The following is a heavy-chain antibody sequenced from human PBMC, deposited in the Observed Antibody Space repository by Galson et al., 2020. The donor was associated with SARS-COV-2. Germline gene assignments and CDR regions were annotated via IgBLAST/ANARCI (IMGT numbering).Heavy chain of an antibody. Sequence: SLKISCAASGFTFDDYAMHWVRQGPGKGPEWVSGITWNSGTIGYAGSVKGRFTISRDNAKNSLYLQMNSLRPEDTAFYYCAKGPNSYSSNWYGLDYWGQGTLVTVSS. CDR1: GFTFDDYA. CDR3: AKGPNSYSSNWYGLDY. V-gene: IGHV3-9*01. CDR2: ITWNSGTI. J-gene: IGHJ4*02. D-gene: IGHD6-13*01.